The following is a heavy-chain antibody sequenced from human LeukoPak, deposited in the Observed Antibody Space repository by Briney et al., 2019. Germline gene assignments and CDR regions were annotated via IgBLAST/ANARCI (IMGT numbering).Heavy chain of an antibody. V-gene: IGHV3-21*01. CDR1: GFTFSSFG. D-gene: IGHD6-6*01. CDR2: ISSSGSYI. Sequence: GGSLRLSCAASGFTFSSFGLNWVRQAPGKGLEWVSSISSSGSYIYYADSVRGRFTISRDNAKNSLYLQMNSLRAEDTAVYYCARAFSSYDFDYWGQGTLVTFS. J-gene: IGHJ4*02. CDR3: ARAFSSYDFDY.